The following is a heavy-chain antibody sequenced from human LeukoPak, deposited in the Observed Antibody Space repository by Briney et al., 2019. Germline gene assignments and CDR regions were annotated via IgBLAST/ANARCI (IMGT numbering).Heavy chain of an antibody. J-gene: IGHJ3*02. CDR1: GFSSSSYW. CDR3: ARDPGWSSFDI. D-gene: IGHD2-15*01. V-gene: IGHV3-7*01. Sequence: GGSLRLSCVASGFSSSSYWMSWVRQAPGKGLEFVANIKQDGGSKNYVNSVKGRFTISRDNAENSLYLQMSSLRAEDTALYYCARDPGWSSFDIWGQGIMVTVSS. CDR2: IKQDGGSK.